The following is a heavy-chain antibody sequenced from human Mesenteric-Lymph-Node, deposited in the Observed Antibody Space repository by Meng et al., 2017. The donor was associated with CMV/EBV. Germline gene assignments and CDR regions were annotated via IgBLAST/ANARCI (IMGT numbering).Heavy chain of an antibody. Sequence: ASVKVSCKASGYTFSTYGISWVRQAPGQGLEWMGWISAYNGDTKYAQKFQGRVTMTRNTSISTAYMELSSLRSEDTAVYYCARSLPQTGTTFYYWGQGTLVTVSS. J-gene: IGHJ4*02. CDR2: ISAYNGDT. CDR3: ARSLPQTGTTFYY. D-gene: IGHD1-7*01. CDR1: GYTFSTYG. V-gene: IGHV1-18*01.